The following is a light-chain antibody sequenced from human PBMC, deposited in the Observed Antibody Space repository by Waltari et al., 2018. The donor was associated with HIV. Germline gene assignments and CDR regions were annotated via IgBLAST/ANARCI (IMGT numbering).Light chain of an antibody. V-gene: IGKV1-5*03. Sequence: DIQMIQSPSTLSASVGTRVTITCRASRSISSRLAWYQQKPGKAPRLLIDKASSLESGVPSTFSGSGSGTEFTLTISSLQPDDFATYYCQQYYSDPYTFGQGTKLETK. CDR2: KAS. CDR3: QQYYSDPYT. J-gene: IGKJ2*01. CDR1: RSISSR.